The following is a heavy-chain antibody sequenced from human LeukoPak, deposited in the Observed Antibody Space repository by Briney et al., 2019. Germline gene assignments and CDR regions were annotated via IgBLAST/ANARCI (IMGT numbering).Heavy chain of an antibody. CDR2: ISSGSSYK. Sequence: PGGSLRLSCAASGFTFGDYSMKWVRQAPGKGLEWVSSISSGSSYKYYADSLKGRFTISRDNAKKSLYLQMNGLRAEDSAVYYCTRGPTLIGVAGTWPLDYWGQGTLVTVFS. V-gene: IGHV3-21*01. J-gene: IGHJ4*02. D-gene: IGHD6-19*01. CDR3: TRGPTLIGVAGTWPLDY. CDR1: GFTFGDYS.